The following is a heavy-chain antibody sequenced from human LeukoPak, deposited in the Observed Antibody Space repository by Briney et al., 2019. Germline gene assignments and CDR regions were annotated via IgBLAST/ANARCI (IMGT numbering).Heavy chain of an antibody. D-gene: IGHD3-22*01. CDR2: ISSSGSTI. Sequence: GGSLRLSCAASGFTFSDYYMSWIRQAPGKGLEWVSYISSSGSTIYYADSVKGRFTISRDNDKNSLYLQMNSLRAEDTAVYYCASGYHSSGYYYGLTDYWGQGTLVTVSS. V-gene: IGHV3-11*01. CDR3: ASGYHSSGYYYGLTDY. J-gene: IGHJ4*02. CDR1: GFTFSDYY.